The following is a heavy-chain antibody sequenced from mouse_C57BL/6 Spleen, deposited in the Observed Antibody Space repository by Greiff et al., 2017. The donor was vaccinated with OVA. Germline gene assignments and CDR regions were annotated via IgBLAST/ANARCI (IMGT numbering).Heavy chain of an antibody. D-gene: IGHD2-1*01. Sequence: VKLQQSGAELMKPGASVKLSCKATGYTFTGYWIEWVKQRPGHGLEWIGEILPGSGSTNYNEKLKGKATFTADKSSNTVYMQLRSMTTAYSSIDYWSSNCNYLYFDYWGQGTTRTVSS. J-gene: IGHJ2*01. CDR3: SSNCNYLYFDY. CDR1: GYTFTGYW. V-gene: IGHV1-9*01. CDR2: ILPGSGST.